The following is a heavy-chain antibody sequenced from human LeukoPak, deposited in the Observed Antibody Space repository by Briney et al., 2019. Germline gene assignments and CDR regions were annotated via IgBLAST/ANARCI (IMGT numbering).Heavy chain of an antibody. CDR2: IYYSGST. D-gene: IGHD3-16*01. Sequence: SQTLSLTCTVSGGSISNGGYYWSWIRQHPGKGLEWIGYIYYSGSTYYNPSLKSRVTISVDTSKNQFSLKLSSVTAADTAVYYCARDHALWYFDYWGQGTLVTVSS. J-gene: IGHJ4*02. V-gene: IGHV4-31*03. CDR3: ARDHALWYFDY. CDR1: GGSISNGGYY.